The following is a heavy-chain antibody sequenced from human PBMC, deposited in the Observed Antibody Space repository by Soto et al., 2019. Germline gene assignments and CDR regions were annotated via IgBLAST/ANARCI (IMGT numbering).Heavy chain of an antibody. J-gene: IGHJ4*02. V-gene: IGHV1-2*02. D-gene: IGHD3-22*01. CDR3: ARGEHYYDSSGSPDY. CDR1: GYTFTGYY. CDR2: INPNSGGT. Sequence: ASVKVSCKSSGYTFTGYYMHWVRQAPGHGLEWMGWINPNSGGTNYAQKVQGRVTMTRDTSISTAYMELSRLRSDDTAVYYCARGEHYYDSSGSPDYWGQGNLVTVSS.